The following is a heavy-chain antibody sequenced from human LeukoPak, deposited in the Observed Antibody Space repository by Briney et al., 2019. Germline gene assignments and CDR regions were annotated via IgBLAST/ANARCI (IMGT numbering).Heavy chain of an antibody. J-gene: IGHJ6*03. Sequence: GASVKVSCKASGYTFTNFGISWVRQAPGQGLEWMGWISAYNGNTNYAQKLQGRVTMTTDTSTSTAYMELRSLRSDDTAVYYCARTLNYYDSSGYYYDGYMDVWGKGTTVTVSS. V-gene: IGHV1-18*01. CDR2: ISAYNGNT. CDR1: GYTFTNFG. CDR3: ARTLNYYDSSGYYYDGYMDV. D-gene: IGHD3-22*01.